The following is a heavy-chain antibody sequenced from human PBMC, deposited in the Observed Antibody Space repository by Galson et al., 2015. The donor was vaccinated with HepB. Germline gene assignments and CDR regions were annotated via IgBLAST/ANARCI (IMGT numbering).Heavy chain of an antibody. CDR1: GFTFSSYS. CDR2: ISSSSSYI. Sequence: SLRLSCAASGFTFSSYSMNWVRQAPGKGLEWVSSISSSSSYIYYADSVKGRFTISRDNAKNSLYLQMNSLRAEDTAVYYCARDRCGSGSYCPFDYWGQGTLVTVSS. V-gene: IGHV3-21*01. D-gene: IGHD3-10*01. CDR3: ARDRCGSGSYCPFDY. J-gene: IGHJ4*02.